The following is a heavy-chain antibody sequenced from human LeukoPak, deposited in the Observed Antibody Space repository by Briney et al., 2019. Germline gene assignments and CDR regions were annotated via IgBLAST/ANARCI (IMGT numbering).Heavy chain of an antibody. CDR3: ARHSCASSTSCSAYFQH. CDR2: ISAYNGNT. J-gene: IGHJ1*01. CDR1: GYTFTSYG. Sequence: ASVKVSCKASGYTFTSYGISWVRQAPGQGLEWMGWISAYNGNTNYAQKLQGRVTMTTDTSTSTAYMELRSLRSDDTAVYYCARHSCASSTSCSAYFQHWGQGTLVTVSS. D-gene: IGHD2-2*01. V-gene: IGHV1-18*01.